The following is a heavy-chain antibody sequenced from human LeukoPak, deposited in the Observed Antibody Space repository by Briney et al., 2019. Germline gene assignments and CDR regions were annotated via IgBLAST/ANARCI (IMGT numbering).Heavy chain of an antibody. CDR2: FGSAGDT. Sequence: GGSLRLSCATSGFPFSAYDMHWVRQAPGKGLEWVSAFGSAGDTYYPGAVKGRFTISRDYATDSLYLQMTSLRAGDTAVYFCVRGALPGDNWYFDLWGRSTLVTVSS. V-gene: IGHV3-13*01. CDR1: GFPFSAYD. J-gene: IGHJ2*01. CDR3: VRGALPGDNWYFDL.